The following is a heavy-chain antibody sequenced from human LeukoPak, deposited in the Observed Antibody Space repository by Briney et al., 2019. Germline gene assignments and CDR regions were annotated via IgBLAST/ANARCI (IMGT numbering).Heavy chain of an antibody. CDR2: ISSSSSAI. J-gene: IGHJ6*02. D-gene: IGHD1-14*01. Sequence: GGSLRLSCAASGFTFSSYSMNWVRQTPGKGLEWVSYISSSSSAIFYADSVKGRFTITRDNAHNFMSLQMNSLRPEDTAVYYCARDTNNGLDVWGRGTTVTVSS. CDR1: GFTFSSYS. CDR3: ARDTNNGLDV. V-gene: IGHV3-48*04.